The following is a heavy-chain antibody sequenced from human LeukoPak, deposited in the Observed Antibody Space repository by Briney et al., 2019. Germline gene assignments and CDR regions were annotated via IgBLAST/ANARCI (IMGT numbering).Heavy chain of an antibody. CDR3: ARQPARNWFDP. CDR1: GYSISSGYY. V-gene: IGHV4-38-2*01. Sequence: SETLSLTCAVSGYSISSGYYWGWIRQPPGKGLEWIGSIYYSGSTYYNPSLKSRVTISVDVSDNQIFLKLNSVTAADTAVYYCARQPARNWFDPWGQGTLVTVSS. J-gene: IGHJ5*02. CDR2: IYYSGST.